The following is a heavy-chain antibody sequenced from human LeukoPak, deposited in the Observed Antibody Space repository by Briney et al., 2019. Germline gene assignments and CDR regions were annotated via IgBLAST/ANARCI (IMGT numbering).Heavy chain of an antibody. D-gene: IGHD3-22*01. CDR1: GFTFSSYW. V-gene: IGHV3-74*01. CDR3: ARDGYDSSGFDAFDI. Sequence: PGGSLRLSCAASGFTFSSYWMHWVRHAPGKGLVGVSRINSDGSSTSYADSVKGRFTISRDNAKNTLNLQMNSLRAEDTAVYYCARDGYDSSGFDAFDIWGQGTMVTVSS. CDR2: INSDGSST. J-gene: IGHJ3*02.